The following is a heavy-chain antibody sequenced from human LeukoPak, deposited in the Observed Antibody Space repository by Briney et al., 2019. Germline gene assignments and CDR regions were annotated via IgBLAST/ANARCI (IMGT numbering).Heavy chain of an antibody. Sequence: GGSLRLSCAASGFTFSNSWLHWVRQAPGKGLVWVSRINERGSSTSYADSVKGRFTISRDNAKNTLYLQMNNLRADDTAVYYCAGGRLVATSKAVAIDYWGQGTLVTVS. D-gene: IGHD5-12*01. CDR1: GFTFSNSW. V-gene: IGHV3-74*01. CDR2: INERGSST. CDR3: AGGRLVATSKAVAIDY. J-gene: IGHJ4*02.